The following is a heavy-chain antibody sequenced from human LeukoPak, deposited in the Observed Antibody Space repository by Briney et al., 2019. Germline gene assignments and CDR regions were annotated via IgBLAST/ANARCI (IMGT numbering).Heavy chain of an antibody. CDR1: GFTFSSYE. V-gene: IGHV3-48*03. D-gene: IGHD3-22*01. J-gene: IGHJ4*02. Sequence: GGSLRLSCAASGFTFSSYEMNWVRQAPGKGLEWVSYISSSGSTIYYADSVKGRFTISRDNAKNSLYLQMNSLRAEDTAVYYCARGDSSPQVYWGQGTLVTVSS. CDR3: ARGDSSPQVY. CDR2: ISSSGSTI.